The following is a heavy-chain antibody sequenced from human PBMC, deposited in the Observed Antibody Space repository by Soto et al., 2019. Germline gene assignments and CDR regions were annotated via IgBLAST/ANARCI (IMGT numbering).Heavy chain of an antibody. V-gene: IGHV3-66*01. J-gene: IGHJ4*02. CDR2: IYSGGST. D-gene: IGHD5-12*01. CDR1: GFTVSSNY. CDR3: ARGWIKYYFDY. Sequence: GGSLRLSCAASGFTVSSNYMSWVRQAPGKGLEWVSVIYSGGSTYYADSVKGRFTISRDNSKNTLYLQMNSLRAEDTAVYYCARGWIKYYFDYWGQGTLVTVSS.